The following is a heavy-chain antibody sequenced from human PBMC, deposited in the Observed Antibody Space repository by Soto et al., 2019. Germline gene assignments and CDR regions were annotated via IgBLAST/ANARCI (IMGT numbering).Heavy chain of an antibody. D-gene: IGHD3-22*01. Sequence: PSETLSLTCAISGDSVSSNSAAWNWIRQSPSRGLEWLGRTYYRSKWYNDYAVSVKSRITINPDTSKSQFSLQLNSVTPEDTAVYYCARGEYYHDSSGLGSSDAFDIWGQGTMVTVSS. CDR1: GDSVSSNSAA. J-gene: IGHJ3*02. V-gene: IGHV6-1*01. CDR2: TYYRSKWYN. CDR3: ARGEYYHDSSGLGSSDAFDI.